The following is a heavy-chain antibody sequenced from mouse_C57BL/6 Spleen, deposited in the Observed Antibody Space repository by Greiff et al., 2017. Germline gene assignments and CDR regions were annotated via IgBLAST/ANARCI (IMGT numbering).Heavy chain of an antibody. V-gene: IGHV1-52*01. CDR1: GYTFTSYW. Sequence: QVQLKQPGAELVRPGSSVKLSCKASGYTFTSYWMHWVKQRPIQGLEWIGNIDPSDSETHYNQKFKDKATLTVDKSSSTAYMQLSSLTSEDSAVYYCARWDYDYDDGYAMDYWGQGTSVTVSS. D-gene: IGHD2-4*01. J-gene: IGHJ4*01. CDR3: ARWDYDYDDGYAMDY. CDR2: IDPSDSET.